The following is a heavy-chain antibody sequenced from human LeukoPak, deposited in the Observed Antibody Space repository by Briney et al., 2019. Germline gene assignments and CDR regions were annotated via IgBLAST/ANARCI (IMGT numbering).Heavy chain of an antibody. D-gene: IGHD1-26*01. Sequence: ASVKVSCKASGGTFSSYAISWVRQAPGQGLEWMGGIIPIFGTANYAQKFQGRVTITADESTSTAYMELSSLRSEDTAVYYCAGAPSGKLYYFDYWGQGTLVTVPS. CDR1: GGTFSSYA. J-gene: IGHJ4*02. CDR3: AGAPSGKLYYFDY. V-gene: IGHV1-69*13. CDR2: IIPIFGTA.